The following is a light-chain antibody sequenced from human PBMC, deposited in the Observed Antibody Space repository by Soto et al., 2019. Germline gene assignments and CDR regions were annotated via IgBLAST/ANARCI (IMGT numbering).Light chain of an antibody. Sequence: EIQLALSPSSVSASVRDRVTITCRASQDIAGYLAWYQHKPGRTPELLIHGASRLQSGVPARFSGSGSGTDFTLSINSLQPEDFATYYCQQASIFPITSAQGTRPQIK. CDR2: GAS. V-gene: IGKV1D-12*01. J-gene: IGKJ5*01. CDR3: QQASIFPIT. CDR1: QDIAGY.